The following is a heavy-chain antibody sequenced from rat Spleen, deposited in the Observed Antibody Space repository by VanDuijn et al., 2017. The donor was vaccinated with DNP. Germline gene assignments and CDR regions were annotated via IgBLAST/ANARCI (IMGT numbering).Heavy chain of an antibody. CDR3: TRESWGYVMDA. Sequence: QVQLKESGPGLVQPSQTLSLACTVSGFSLTSYPVHWVRQSPGKGLEWMGIIWGHGNTDYNSALKSRLSINRDTSKSQVFLKMNSLQTDDTAIYYCTRESWGYVMDAWGQGASVTVSS. J-gene: IGHJ4*01. D-gene: IGHD5-1*01. V-gene: IGHV2S75*01. CDR1: GFSLTSYP. CDR2: IWGHGNT.